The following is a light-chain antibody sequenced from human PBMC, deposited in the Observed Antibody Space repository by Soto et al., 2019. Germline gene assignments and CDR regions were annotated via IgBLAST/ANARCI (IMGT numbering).Light chain of an antibody. CDR3: QQSMSNLGT. Sequence: EIVLTQSPGTLSLSPGERAALSCSATQSVSSSYLAWYQQKPGQAPRLLIYGASSRATGIPDRFSGSGSGTDFTLTISSLQREDFATYYCQQSMSNLGTFGPGTKVDIK. CDR2: GAS. J-gene: IGKJ3*01. V-gene: IGKV3-20*01. CDR1: QSVSSSY.